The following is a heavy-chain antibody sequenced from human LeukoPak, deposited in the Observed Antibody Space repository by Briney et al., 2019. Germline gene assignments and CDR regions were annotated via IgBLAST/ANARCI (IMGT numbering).Heavy chain of an antibody. CDR3: ARAGEPTFLDY. CDR2: ISYDASTK. D-gene: IGHD3-16*01. Sequence: PGGSLRLFCAGSGFTFSSYGMHWVRQAPGKGLEWVAVISYDASTKHYADSVKGRFTISRDNAKNTLYLQMNSLRAEDTAVYYCARAGEPTFLDYWGQGSLVTVSS. V-gene: IGHV3-30*03. CDR1: GFTFSSYG. J-gene: IGHJ4*02.